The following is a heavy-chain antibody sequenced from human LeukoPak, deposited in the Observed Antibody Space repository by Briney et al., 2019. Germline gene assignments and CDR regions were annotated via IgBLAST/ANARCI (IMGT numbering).Heavy chain of an antibody. D-gene: IGHD6-19*01. V-gene: IGHV3-30*02. CDR1: GFTFSSYG. Sequence: GGTLRLSCAASGFTFSSYGMSWVRQAPGKGLEWVALIHYDGSKKYYADSVRGRFTISRDNSKNTLFLQMNSLTTEDTAVYYCAKDTGYTSGRLDYWGQGTLVTVSA. CDR3: AKDTGYTSGRLDY. CDR2: IHYDGSKK. J-gene: IGHJ4*02.